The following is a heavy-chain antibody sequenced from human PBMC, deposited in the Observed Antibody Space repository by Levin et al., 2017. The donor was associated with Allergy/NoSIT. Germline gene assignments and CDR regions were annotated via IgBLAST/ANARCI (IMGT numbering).Heavy chain of an antibody. Sequence: LSLTCATSGFTFSSYAMSWVRQAPGKGLEWVSGISGGDGGTYYADSVKGRFTISRDNSKNTLYLQMNSLRAEDTALYFCAKGGGYSSSPNWFDPWGPGTLVTVSS. J-gene: IGHJ5*02. CDR2: ISGGDGGT. D-gene: IGHD6-13*01. CDR3: AKGGGYSSSPNWFDP. V-gene: IGHV3-23*01. CDR1: GFTFSSYA.